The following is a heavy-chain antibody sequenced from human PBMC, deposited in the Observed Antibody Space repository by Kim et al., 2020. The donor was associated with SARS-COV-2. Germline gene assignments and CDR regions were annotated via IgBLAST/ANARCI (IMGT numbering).Heavy chain of an antibody. Sequence: GGSLRLSCAASGFTFSNYRMHWVRQVPGKGLVWVSGINGDGSSTNYADSVKGRFTISRDNAKNTLYLRMDRLRAEDTAVYYCVRVGRGYSAYAFDVWGEGTMVTVSA. CDR2: INGDGSST. CDR3: VRVGRGYSAYAFDV. V-gene: IGHV3-74*01. CDR1: GFTFSNYR. J-gene: IGHJ3*01. D-gene: IGHD2-21*01.